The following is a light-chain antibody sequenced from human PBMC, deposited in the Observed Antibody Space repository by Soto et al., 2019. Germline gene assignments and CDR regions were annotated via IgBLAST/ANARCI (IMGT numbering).Light chain of an antibody. CDR2: KAS. CDR3: QHYNSYPWT. Sequence: DIQMTQSPSTLSGSVGDRVTITCRASQTISSWLAWYQQKPGKAPKLLIYKASTLKSGVPSRFSGSGSGTEFTLTISSLQPDDFATYYCQHYNSYPWTFGQGTKLDIK. J-gene: IGKJ1*01. V-gene: IGKV1-5*03. CDR1: QTISSW.